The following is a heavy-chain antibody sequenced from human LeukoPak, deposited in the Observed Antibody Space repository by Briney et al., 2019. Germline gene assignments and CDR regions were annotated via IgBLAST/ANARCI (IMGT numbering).Heavy chain of an antibody. CDR1: GYTFTSYN. J-gene: IGHJ4*02. Sequence: ASVKVSCKASGYTFTSYNINWVRQATGQGLEWMGWMNPNSGNTGYAQKFQGRVTMTRNTSKSTAYMELSSLRSEDTAVYYCARLYCGSTSCYADYWGQGTLVTVSS. CDR2: MNPNSGNT. CDR3: ARLYCGSTSCYADY. V-gene: IGHV1-8*01. D-gene: IGHD2-2*01.